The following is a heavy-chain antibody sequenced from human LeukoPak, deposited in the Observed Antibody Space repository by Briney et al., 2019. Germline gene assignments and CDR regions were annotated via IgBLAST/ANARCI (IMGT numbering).Heavy chain of an antibody. V-gene: IGHV1-69*05. CDR1: GGTFSSYA. CDR2: IIPIFGTA. D-gene: IGHD3-22*01. J-gene: IGHJ4*02. Sequence: SVKVSCKASGGTFSSYAISWVRQAPGQGLEWMGGIIPIFGTANYAQKFQGRVTITTDESTSTAYMELSSLRSEDTAVYYCARGEYDSSGYITSPFDYWGQGTLVTVSS. CDR3: ARGEYDSSGYITSPFDY.